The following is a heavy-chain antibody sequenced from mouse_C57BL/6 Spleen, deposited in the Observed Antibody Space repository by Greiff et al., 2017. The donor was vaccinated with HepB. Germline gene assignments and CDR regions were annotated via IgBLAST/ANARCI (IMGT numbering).Heavy chain of an antibody. CDR2: IWWDDDK. Sequence: QVTLKECGPGILQPSQTLSLTCSFSGFSLSTFGMGVGWIRQPSGKGLEWLAHIWWDDDKYYNPAMKSRLTISKDTSKNQVILKIANVDTADTATYYGARMVTADPWFAYWGQGTLVTVSA. J-gene: IGHJ3*01. CDR3: ARMVTADPWFAY. CDR1: GFSLSTFGMG. D-gene: IGHD2-3*01. V-gene: IGHV8-8*01.